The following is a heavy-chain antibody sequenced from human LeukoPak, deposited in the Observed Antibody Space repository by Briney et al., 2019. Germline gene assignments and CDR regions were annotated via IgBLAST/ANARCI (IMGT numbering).Heavy chain of an antibody. D-gene: IGHD4/OR15-4a*01. CDR3: ARRAGAYSHPYDY. CDR1: GFIVSSNS. J-gene: IGHJ4*02. CDR2: IYTDNT. V-gene: IGHV3-53*01. Sequence: WGSLTLSCTVSGFIVSSNSMSWVRQPPGKGLEWVSFIYTDNTHYSDSVKGRFTISRDNSKNTLYLQMNSLRAEDTAVYYCARRAGAYSHPYDYWGQGTLVTVSS.